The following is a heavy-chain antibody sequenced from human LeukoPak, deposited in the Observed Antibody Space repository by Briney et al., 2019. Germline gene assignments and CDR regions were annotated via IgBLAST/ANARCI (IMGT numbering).Heavy chain of an antibody. Sequence: KPGGSLRLSCAASGFTFSSYSMNWVRQAPGKGLEWVSSISSSSSYIYYADSVRGRFTISRDNAKNSLYLQMNSLRAADTAVYYCARDGVSIWSGYSYNWFDPWGQGTLVTVSS. D-gene: IGHD3-3*01. CDR1: GFTFSSYS. V-gene: IGHV3-21*01. CDR3: ARDGVSIWSGYSYNWFDP. J-gene: IGHJ5*02. CDR2: ISSSSSYI.